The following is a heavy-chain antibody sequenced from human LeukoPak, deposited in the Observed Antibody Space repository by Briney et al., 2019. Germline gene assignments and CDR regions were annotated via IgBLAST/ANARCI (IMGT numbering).Heavy chain of an antibody. CDR2: MNPNSGDT. CDR3: ARARQVASYNYYYYYTDV. Sequence: ASVKVSCKASEDTFTNYDINWVRQATGQGLEWMGWMNPNSGDTEYAQKFLGRVTMTRDTSIRTAYMELSSLRSEDTAVYYCARARQVASYNYYYYYTDVWGKGTTVTVSS. V-gene: IGHV1-8*01. J-gene: IGHJ6*03. CDR1: EDTFTNYD.